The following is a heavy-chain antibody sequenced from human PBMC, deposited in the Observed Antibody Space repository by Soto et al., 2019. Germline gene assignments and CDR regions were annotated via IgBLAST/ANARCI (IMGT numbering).Heavy chain of an antibody. V-gene: IGHV2-5*02. J-gene: IGHJ4*02. Sequence: QITLKESGPTRVKPTQTLTLSCTFSGFSLTTRPVGLGWIRQPPGKALEQLALIYWDDDKRYSPSLMSRLTITKDTSQNQVVLTMTNMNPVDTAPYYCAHRADLSSNCNGGSYDVWGQGAMVIVSS. CDR1: GFSLTTRPVG. D-gene: IGHD1-1*01. CDR2: IYWDDDK. CDR3: AHRADLSSNCNGGSYDV.